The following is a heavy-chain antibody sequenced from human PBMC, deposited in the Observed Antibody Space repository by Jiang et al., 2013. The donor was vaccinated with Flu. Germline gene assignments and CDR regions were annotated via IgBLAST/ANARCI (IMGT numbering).Heavy chain of an antibody. CDR3: GRDSPTPDY. Sequence: VQLVESGGGLVQPGRSLRLSCAASGFTFGNSAMSWVRQAPGKGLEWVGLIRSKVYRGTTEYAASVKGRFTISRDDSKSIAYLQMNSLKTEDTAVYYCGRDSPTPDYWGQGTLVTVSS. V-gene: IGHV3-49*04. CDR1: GFTFGNSA. CDR2: IRSKVYRGTT. D-gene: IGHD4-17*01. J-gene: IGHJ4*02.